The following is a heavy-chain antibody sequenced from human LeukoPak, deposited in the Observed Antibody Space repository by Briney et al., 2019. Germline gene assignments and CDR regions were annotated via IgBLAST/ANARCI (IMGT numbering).Heavy chain of an antibody. V-gene: IGHV4-34*01. CDR3: ARGLKLRTGYSV. D-gene: IGHD3/OR15-3a*01. J-gene: IGHJ6*04. CDR2: INHSGST. CDR1: GGSFSGYY. Sequence: SETLSLTCAVYGGSFSGYYWSWIRQPPGKELEWIGEINHSGSTNYNPSLKSRVTISVDTSKNQFSLKLSSVTAADTAVYYCARGLKLRTGYSVSGKGTTVTVSS.